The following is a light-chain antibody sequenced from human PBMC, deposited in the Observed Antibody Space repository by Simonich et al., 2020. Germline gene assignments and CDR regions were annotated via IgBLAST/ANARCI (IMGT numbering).Light chain of an antibody. CDR2: DVS. CDR3: SSYTSSTHVV. V-gene: IGLV2-14*03. J-gene: IGLJ2*01. Sequence: QSALTQPASVSGSPGQSITISCTGTSSDVGGYNYVSWYQQHPGKAPKLMIYDVSERPSGVSNRFSGSKSGNTASLTISGLQADDEADYYCSSYTSSTHVVFGGGTKLTVL. CDR1: SSDVGGYNY.